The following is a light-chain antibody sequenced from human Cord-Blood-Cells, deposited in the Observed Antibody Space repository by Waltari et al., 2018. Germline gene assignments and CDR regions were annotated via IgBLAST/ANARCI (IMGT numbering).Light chain of an antibody. Sequence: QSALTQPRSVSGSPGQSVTISCTGTSSDVGGYNYVSWYQQHPGKAPKLMIYDVSKRPPGVPVRFSGSKSGNTASRTISGLQAEDEADYYCCSYAGSYTVVFGGGTKLTVL. J-gene: IGLJ2*01. CDR1: SSDVGGYNY. CDR3: CSYAGSYTVV. V-gene: IGLV2-11*01. CDR2: DVS.